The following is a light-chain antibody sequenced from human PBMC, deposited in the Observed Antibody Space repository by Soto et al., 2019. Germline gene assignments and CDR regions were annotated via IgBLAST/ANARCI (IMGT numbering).Light chain of an antibody. V-gene: IGKV1-5*03. J-gene: IGKJ1*01. Sequence: SQITHSPSILSASVGDRVTITCRASQRIDTWLAWYQQKPGTAPKLLIYKATFLQSGVPSRFSGSGSGTEFTLAISSLQPDDFATYYCQEYETFSPWTFGQGTKV. CDR1: QRIDTW. CDR2: KAT. CDR3: QEYETFSPWT.